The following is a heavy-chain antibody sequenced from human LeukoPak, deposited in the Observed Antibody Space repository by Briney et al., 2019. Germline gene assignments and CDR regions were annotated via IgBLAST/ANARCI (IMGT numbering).Heavy chain of an antibody. CDR3: ARSFLTYCSSTSCREDAFDI. CDR2: IIPIFGTA. J-gene: IGHJ3*02. Sequence: ASVKVSCKASGGTFSSYAISWVRQAPGQGLEWMGGIIPIFGTANYAQKFQGRVTITTDESTSTAYMELSSLRSEDTAVYYCARSFLTYCSSTSCREDAFDIWGQGTMVTVSS. V-gene: IGHV1-69*05. D-gene: IGHD2-2*01. CDR1: GGTFSSYA.